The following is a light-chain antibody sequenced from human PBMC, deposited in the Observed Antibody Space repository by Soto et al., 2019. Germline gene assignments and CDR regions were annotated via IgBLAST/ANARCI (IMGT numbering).Light chain of an antibody. CDR2: AAS. J-gene: IGKJ3*01. Sequence: DIQMTQSPSSVYASVGDTVTITCRASQGISSWLAWYQQKPGKAPKLLIYAASTLQRGVPSRFSGSESGTEFNLTISGLQPDDLATYYCQQASTSPFTFGPGTKVDIK. V-gene: IGKV1-12*01. CDR3: QQASTSPFT. CDR1: QGISSW.